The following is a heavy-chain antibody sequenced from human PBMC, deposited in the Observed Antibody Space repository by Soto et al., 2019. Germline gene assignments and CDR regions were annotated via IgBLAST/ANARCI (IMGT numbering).Heavy chain of an antibody. CDR2: IRSKVNIYAT. CDR1: GFTFGGSA. Sequence: GGSLRLSCAASGFTFGGSAIHWVRQASGKGLEWVGRIRSKVNIYATSYAASVKGRFTISRDDSKNTLYLQMNSLRAEDTAVYYCARETYCSSTSCYYKVGAFDIWGQGTMVTVSS. V-gene: IGHV3-73*01. D-gene: IGHD2-2*01. CDR3: ARETYCSSTSCYYKVGAFDI. J-gene: IGHJ3*02.